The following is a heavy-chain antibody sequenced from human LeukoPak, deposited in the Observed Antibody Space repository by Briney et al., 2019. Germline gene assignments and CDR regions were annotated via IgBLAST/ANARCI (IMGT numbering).Heavy chain of an antibody. CDR3: ARHTPPIVVNWFDP. Sequence: SETLSLTCTVSGGSISSYYWSWIRQPAGKGLEWIGRIYTSGSTNYNPSLKSRVTMSVDTSKNQFSLRLSSATAADTAMFYCARHTPPIVVNWFDPWGQGTLVTVSS. D-gene: IGHD3-22*01. CDR1: GGSISSYY. CDR2: IYTSGST. V-gene: IGHV4-4*07. J-gene: IGHJ5*02.